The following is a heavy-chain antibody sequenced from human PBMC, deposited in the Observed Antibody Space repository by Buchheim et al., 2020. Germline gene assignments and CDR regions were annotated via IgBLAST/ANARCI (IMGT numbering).Heavy chain of an antibody. Sequence: QVQLQESGPGLVKPSQTLSLTCTVSGGSISSGDYYWSWIRQPPGKGLEWIGYIYYSGSTYYKPSLKSRVTISVDTSKKQFSLKLSSVTAADTAVYYCARDSRGCTNGVCYPNYYYGMDVWGQGTT. CDR1: GGSISSGDYY. CDR3: ARDSRGCTNGVCYPNYYYGMDV. V-gene: IGHV4-30-4*01. CDR2: IYYSGST. D-gene: IGHD2-8*01. J-gene: IGHJ6*02.